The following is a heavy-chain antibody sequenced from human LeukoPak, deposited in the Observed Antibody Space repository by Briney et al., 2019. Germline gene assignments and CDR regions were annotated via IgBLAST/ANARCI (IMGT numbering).Heavy chain of an antibody. CDR1: GGSVSSTSDF. Sequence: SETLSLTCDVSGGSVSSTSDFWGWVRQPPGKGLEWIGNIYFSGNAYYNPSLKSRVTISVDTSKNQFSLKLSSVTAADTALYYCARHNNIVVVPDWARAFDYWGRGALVTVSS. CDR3: ARHNNIVVVPDWARAFDY. V-gene: IGHV4-39*01. D-gene: IGHD2-2*01. CDR2: IYFSGNA. J-gene: IGHJ4*02.